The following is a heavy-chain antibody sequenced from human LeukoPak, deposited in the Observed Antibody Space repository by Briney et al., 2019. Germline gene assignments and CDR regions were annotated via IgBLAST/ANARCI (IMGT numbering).Heavy chain of an antibody. CDR3: ATGPDACSSTSCYSAFDI. Sequence: GGSLRLSCAASGFTFSSYGMHWVRQAPGKGLEWVAVISYDGSNKYYADSVKGRFTISRDNSKNTLYLQMNSLRAEDTAVYYCATGPDACSSTSCYSAFDIWGQGTMVTVSS. CDR1: GFTFSSYG. CDR2: ISYDGSNK. D-gene: IGHD2-2*01. V-gene: IGHV3-30*03. J-gene: IGHJ3*02.